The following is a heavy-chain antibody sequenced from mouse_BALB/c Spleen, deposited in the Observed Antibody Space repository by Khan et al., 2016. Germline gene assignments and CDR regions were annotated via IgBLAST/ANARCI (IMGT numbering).Heavy chain of an antibody. J-gene: IGHJ3*01. D-gene: IGHD2-4*01. CDR1: GFTFSDYY. CDR3: AREGLRRGFAY. V-gene: IGHV5-4*02. Sequence: EVELVESGGGLVKPGGSLKLSCAASGFTFSDYYMCWVRQTPEKRLEWVANISDGGSYTYYPPCVKGRFTISRDNAKNNLYLQMSSLKSEDTAMYYCAREGLRRGFAYWGQGTLVTVSA. CDR2: ISDGGSYT.